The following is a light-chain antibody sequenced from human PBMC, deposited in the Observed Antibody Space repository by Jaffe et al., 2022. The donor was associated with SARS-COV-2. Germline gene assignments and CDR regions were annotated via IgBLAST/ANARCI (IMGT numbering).Light chain of an antibody. V-gene: IGLV3-19*01. CDR3: KSRDSSDNRHVV. J-gene: IGLJ2*01. CDR1: ILRSYY. CDR2: GKN. Sequence: SSELTQDPAVSVALGQTAKITCQGDILRSYYASWYQQKAGQAPVLVIYGKNNRPSGIPDRFSGSSSGNTASLTITGAQAEDEADYYCKSRDSSDNRHVVFAGGTKLTVL.